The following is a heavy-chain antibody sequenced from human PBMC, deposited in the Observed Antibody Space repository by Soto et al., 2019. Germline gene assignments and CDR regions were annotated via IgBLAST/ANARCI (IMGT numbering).Heavy chain of an antibody. CDR1: GFPFSSYA. V-gene: IGHV3-23*01. J-gene: IGHJ3*02. Sequence: EVQLLESGGNLVQPWGYLRISCEPSGFPFSSYAINLFRQAPGTGLEWVSSISGSGDPTYYAASVRGRFISSRDNSKNTLYLQMNSLRAEDTAVYFCARDVGRQGAFDIWGQGTMVSVS. CDR2: ISGSGDPT. D-gene: IGHD2-15*01. CDR3: ARDVGRQGAFDI.